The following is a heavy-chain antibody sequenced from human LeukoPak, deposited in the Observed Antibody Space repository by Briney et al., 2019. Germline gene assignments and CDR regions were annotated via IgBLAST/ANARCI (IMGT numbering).Heavy chain of an antibody. V-gene: IGHV3-23*01. D-gene: IGHD3-9*01. CDR1: GFTFSNYA. CDR2: ITGSGGNT. CDR3: AKWGDYDVLTGYYVSDY. Sequence: GGSLRLYCAASGFTFSNYAMSWVRQAPGKELQSVSAITGSGGNTYYADSVKGRFTISRDNSKNTVFLQMNSLRAEDTAVYYCAKWGDYDVLTGYYVSDYWGQGTLVTVSS. J-gene: IGHJ4*02.